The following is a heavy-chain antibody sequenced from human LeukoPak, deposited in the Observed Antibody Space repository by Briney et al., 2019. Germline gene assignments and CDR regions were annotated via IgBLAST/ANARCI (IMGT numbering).Heavy chain of an antibody. D-gene: IGHD3-10*01. V-gene: IGHV3-48*01. CDR2: ISSSSSTI. J-gene: IGHJ4*02. Sequence: GGSLRLSCEASGFIFSDRSMNWVRQAPGKGLEWVSYISSSSSTIYYADSVKGRFTISRDNAKNSLYLQMNSLRAEDTAVYYCAKSSRRGFDYWGQGTLVTVSS. CDR1: GFIFSDRS. CDR3: AKSSRRGFDY.